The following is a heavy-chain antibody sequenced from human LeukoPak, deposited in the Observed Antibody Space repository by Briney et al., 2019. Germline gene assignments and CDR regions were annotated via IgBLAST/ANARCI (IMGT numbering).Heavy chain of an antibody. D-gene: IGHD6-13*01. Sequence: GGSLRLSCAASGFMVNSKYMTWVRQAPGEGLEWVSVIYTGGYTNYADSVKGRFTISRDFSQNTLYLQMNSLRVEDTAVYFCARGGSTWDWYFDLWGRGTLVTVSS. J-gene: IGHJ2*01. CDR3: ARGGSTWDWYFDL. CDR2: IYTGGYT. V-gene: IGHV3-53*01. CDR1: GFMVNSKY.